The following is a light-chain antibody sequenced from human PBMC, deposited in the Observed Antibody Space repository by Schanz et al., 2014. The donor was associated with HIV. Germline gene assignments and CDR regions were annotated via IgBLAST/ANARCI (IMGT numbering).Light chain of an antibody. CDR2: GNS. V-gene: IGLV1-40*01. CDR1: SSHIGAGYD. J-gene: IGLJ1*01. Sequence: QSVLTQPPSVSGAPGQRVTISCTGSSSHIGAGYDVHWYQQLPGTAPKLLIYGNSNRPSGVPDRFSGSKSGTSASLAISGLQSEDEADYYCTAWDDSLNGPIFGTGTKVTVL. CDR3: TAWDDSLNGPI.